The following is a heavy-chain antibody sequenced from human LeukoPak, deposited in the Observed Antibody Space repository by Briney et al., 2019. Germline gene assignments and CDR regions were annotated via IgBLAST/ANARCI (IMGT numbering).Heavy chain of an antibody. J-gene: IGHJ6*02. Sequence: SETLSLTCTVSGGSISSYYWSWIRQPPGKGLEWTGYIYYSGSTNYNPSLKSRVTISVDTSKNQFSLKLSSVTAADTAVYYCARLWLWLGGPTDILTGYPAHGMDVWGQGTTVTVSS. CDR3: ARLWLWLGGPTDILTGYPAHGMDV. D-gene: IGHD3-9*01. V-gene: IGHV4-59*08. CDR2: IYYSGST. CDR1: GGSISSYY.